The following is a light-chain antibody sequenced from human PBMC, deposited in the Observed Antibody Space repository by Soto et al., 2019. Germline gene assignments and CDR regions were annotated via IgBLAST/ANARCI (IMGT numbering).Light chain of an antibody. CDR2: DAS. CDR3: QQYDNLPLT. CDR1: QDIIRY. Sequence: DIQMTQSPSSLSASVGDRVTITCQASQDIIRYLNWYQHKPAKAPKLLIYDASNLETRVPSRFSGSGSGTDFTFTISSLQPEDFATYYCQQYDNLPLTFGGGTKVDIK. J-gene: IGKJ4*01. V-gene: IGKV1-33*01.